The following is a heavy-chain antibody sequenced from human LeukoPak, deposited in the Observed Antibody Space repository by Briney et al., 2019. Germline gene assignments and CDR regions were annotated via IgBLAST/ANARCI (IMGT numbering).Heavy chain of an antibody. CDR2: ITGSSITV. J-gene: IGHJ3*02. Sequence: GGSLRLSCAASGFTFSTYSMNWVRQAPGKGLEWVSYITGSSITVYYADSVEGRFTISRENANNSVFLQMNSLRDEDTAVYYFARASGSGSFPFDIWGPGTMVTVSS. CDR1: GFTFSTYS. CDR3: ARASGSGSFPFDI. D-gene: IGHD3-10*01. V-gene: IGHV3-48*02.